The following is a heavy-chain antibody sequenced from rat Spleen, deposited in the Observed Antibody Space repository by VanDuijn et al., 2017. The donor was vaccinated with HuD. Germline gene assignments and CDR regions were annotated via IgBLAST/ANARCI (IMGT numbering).Heavy chain of an antibody. CDR3: ARDTNYFDY. V-gene: IGHV5-29*01. J-gene: IGHJ2*01. CDR2: ISYGGSNT. Sequence: EVQLVESGGGLVQPGRSLKLSCAASGFTFSNYGMAWVRQAPTKGLEWVATISYGGSNTYSRDSVKGRFTISRDNTKNTLYLQMNSLRSEDTATYYCARDTNYFDYWGHGVMVTVSS. CDR1: GFTFSNYG. D-gene: IGHD2-1*01.